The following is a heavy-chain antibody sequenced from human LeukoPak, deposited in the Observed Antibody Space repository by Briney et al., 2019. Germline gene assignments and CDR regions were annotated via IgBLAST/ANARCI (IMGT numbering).Heavy chain of an antibody. CDR2: IRYDGSDK. Sequence: GGSLRLSCVASGFTLRSYGMHWARQAQGKGLEWVAFIRYDGSDKYYEDSVKGRFTISRDNSKNTLYLQMNSLRAEDTAVYYCARDELGDILTGYPDALDIWGQGTMVTVSS. D-gene: IGHD3-9*01. CDR3: ARDELGDILTGYPDALDI. J-gene: IGHJ3*02. V-gene: IGHV3-30*02. CDR1: GFTLRSYG.